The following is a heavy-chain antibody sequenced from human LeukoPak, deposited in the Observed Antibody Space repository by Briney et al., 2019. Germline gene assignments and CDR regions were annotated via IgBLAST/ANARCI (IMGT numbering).Heavy chain of an antibody. D-gene: IGHD3-22*01. J-gene: IGHJ4*02. V-gene: IGHV3-7*01. Sequence: GGSLRLSCAASGFTFSNYWMTWVHQAPGKGLEWVANIKEDGSEDNYVDSVKGRFTISRDNARNSLYLQMNSLRDEDTAVYFCARTLAARDTSAYIDYWGQGTLVTVSS. CDR1: GFTFSNYW. CDR2: IKEDGSED. CDR3: ARTLAARDTSAYIDY.